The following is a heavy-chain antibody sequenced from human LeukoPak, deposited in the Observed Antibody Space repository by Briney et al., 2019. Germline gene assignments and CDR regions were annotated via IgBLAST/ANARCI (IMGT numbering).Heavy chain of an antibody. J-gene: IGHJ4*02. CDR3: ARDRSSLGLINYFDY. Sequence: ASVKVSCKASGYTFTGYYMHWVRQAPGQGLEWMGWINPNSGGTNYAQKFQGWVTMTRDTSISTAYMELSRLRSDDTAVYYCARDRSSLGLINYFDYWGQGTLVTVSS. CDR2: INPNSGGT. V-gene: IGHV1-2*04. D-gene: IGHD6-6*01. CDR1: GYTFTGYY.